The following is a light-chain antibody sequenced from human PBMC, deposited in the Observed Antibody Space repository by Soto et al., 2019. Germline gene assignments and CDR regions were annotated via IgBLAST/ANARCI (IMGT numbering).Light chain of an antibody. CDR1: SNDVGGYAY. V-gene: IGLV2-14*01. CDR2: EVS. Sequence: QSVLTQPASVSGSPGQSITISCTGTSNDVGGYAYVSWYQQYPGKAPKLVISEVSNRPSGVSHRISGSRSGNTASLTISGLQAEDEADYHCCSYTGNTTPVFGGGTKLTVL. J-gene: IGLJ3*02. CDR3: CSYTGNTTPV.